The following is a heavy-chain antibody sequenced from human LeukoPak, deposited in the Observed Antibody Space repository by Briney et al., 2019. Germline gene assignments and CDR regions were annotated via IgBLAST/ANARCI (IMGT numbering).Heavy chain of an antibody. CDR1: GFTFTNYA. V-gene: IGHV3-23*01. Sequence: GGSLRLSCAASGFTFTNYAMSWVRQAPGKGLEWVSVIGFGGASTYYADSVKGRFTISRDNSKNTLHLQMDSLRAEDTAVYYCARSGKMAAPPAYWSQGTLVTVSS. CDR2: IGFGGAST. D-gene: IGHD4-23*01. J-gene: IGHJ4*02. CDR3: ARSGKMAAPPAY.